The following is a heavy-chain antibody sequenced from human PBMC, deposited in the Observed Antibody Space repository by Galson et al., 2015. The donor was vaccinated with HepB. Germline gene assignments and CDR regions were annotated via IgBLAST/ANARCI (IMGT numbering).Heavy chain of an antibody. J-gene: IGHJ6*03. CDR2: INPNSGGT. D-gene: IGHD2-15*01. CDR1: GYTFTGYY. Sequence: SCKASGYTFTGYYMHWVRQAPGQGLEWMGWINPNSGGTNYAQKFQGRVTMTRDTSISTAYMELSRLRSDDTAVYYCARLMGYCSGGSCYSRDYYYYMDVWGKGTTVTVSS. CDR3: ARLMGYCSGGSCYSRDYYYYMDV. V-gene: IGHV1-2*02.